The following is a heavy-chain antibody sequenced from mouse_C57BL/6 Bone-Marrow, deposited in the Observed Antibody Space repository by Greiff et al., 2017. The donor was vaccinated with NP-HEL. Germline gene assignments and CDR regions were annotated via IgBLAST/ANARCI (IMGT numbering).Heavy chain of an antibody. CDR2: IYPGNSDT. J-gene: IGHJ1*03. CDR1: GYTFTSYW. CDR3: TSPDYYGSSPYWYFDV. D-gene: IGHD1-1*01. Sequence: VQLQQSGTVLARPGASVKMSCKTSGYTFTSYWMHWVKQRPGQGLEWIGAIYPGNSDTSYNQKFKGKAKLTAVTSASTAYMELSSLTNEDSAVYYCTSPDYYGSSPYWYFDVGGTGTTVTVSS. V-gene: IGHV1-5*01.